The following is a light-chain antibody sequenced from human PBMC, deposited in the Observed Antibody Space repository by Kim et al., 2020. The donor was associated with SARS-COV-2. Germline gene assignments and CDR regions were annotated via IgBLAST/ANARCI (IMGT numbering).Light chain of an antibody. Sequence: SSELTQDPAVSVALGQTVRITCQGDSLRNYYASWYQQKPGQAPVFVIYGKNNRPSGMPDRFSGSSSGNTASLTITGAQAEDEADYYCNSRDSSGNHLTFG. J-gene: IGLJ2*01. CDR3: NSRDSSGNHLT. CDR1: SLRNYY. CDR2: GKN. V-gene: IGLV3-19*01.